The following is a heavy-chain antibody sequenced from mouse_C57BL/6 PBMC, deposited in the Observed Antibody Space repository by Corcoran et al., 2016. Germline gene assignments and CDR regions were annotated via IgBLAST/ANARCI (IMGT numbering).Heavy chain of an antibody. CDR3: ARLWDEAY. Sequence: SLPELVKPGASVKISCKASGYTFTDYYMNWVKQSHGKSLEWIGDINPNNGGTSYNQKFKGKATLTVDKSSSTAYMELRSLTSEDSAVYYCARLWDEAYWGQGTLVTVSA. J-gene: IGHJ3*01. D-gene: IGHD4-1*01. V-gene: IGHV1-26*01. CDR1: GYTFTDYY. CDR2: INPNNGGT.